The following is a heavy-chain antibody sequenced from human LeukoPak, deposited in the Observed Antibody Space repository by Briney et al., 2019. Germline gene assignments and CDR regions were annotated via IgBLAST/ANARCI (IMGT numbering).Heavy chain of an antibody. CDR2: IYPGDSDT. Sequence: GESLKISCNGSGSSFTSYWIGWVRQMPGKGLERMGIIYPGDSDTRYSPSFQGQVTISADKSISTAYLQWSSLKASDAAMYYCARHVTGSYYYYYYMDVWGKGTTVTVSS. CDR1: GSSFTSYW. J-gene: IGHJ6*03. V-gene: IGHV5-51*01. CDR3: ARHVTGSYYYYYYMDV. D-gene: IGHD1-26*01.